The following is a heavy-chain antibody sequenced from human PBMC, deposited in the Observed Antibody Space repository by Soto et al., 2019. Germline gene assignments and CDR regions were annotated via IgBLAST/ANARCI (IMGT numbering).Heavy chain of an antibody. CDR1: GFTFSIYA. CDR2: ISGSGGST. Sequence: GGSLRLSCAASGFTFSIYAMSWVRQAPGKGLEWVSAISGSGGSTYHADSVKGRFTISRDNSKNTLYLQMNSLRAEDAAVYYCAKEDITMIVVGPRFDYWGRGTLVTVSS. V-gene: IGHV3-23*01. D-gene: IGHD3-22*01. CDR3: AKEDITMIVVGPRFDY. J-gene: IGHJ4*02.